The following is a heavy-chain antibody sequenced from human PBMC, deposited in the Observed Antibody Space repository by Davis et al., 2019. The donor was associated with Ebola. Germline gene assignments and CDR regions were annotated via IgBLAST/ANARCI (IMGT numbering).Heavy chain of an antibody. CDR2: INVNIGKI. Sequence: AASVKVSCKASGYSFTSHGISWVRQAPGQGLEWMGWINVNIGKINYAQKFQDRVTMTTDTSTNTAYMELWSLRSDDTAVYYCASSYYYYSMDVWGQGTTVTVSS. CDR3: ASSYYYYSMDV. J-gene: IGHJ6*02. CDR1: GYSFTSHG. V-gene: IGHV1-18*04.